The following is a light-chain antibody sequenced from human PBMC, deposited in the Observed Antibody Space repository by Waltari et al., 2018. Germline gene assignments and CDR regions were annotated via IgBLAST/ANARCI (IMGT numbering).Light chain of an antibody. CDR1: SSNIGNTY. V-gene: IGLV1-47*01. CDR2: NSD. J-gene: IGLJ3*02. CDR3: AAWDDSVTGEV. Sequence: QSVLTQPPSMSGTPGQRVTIPCSGSSSNIGNTYVCWYQQLPGTAPKLLIYNSDQRPSGVPDRFSGSTSGTSASLAISGLRSEDDGDYYCAAWDDSVTGEVFGGGTRLTVL.